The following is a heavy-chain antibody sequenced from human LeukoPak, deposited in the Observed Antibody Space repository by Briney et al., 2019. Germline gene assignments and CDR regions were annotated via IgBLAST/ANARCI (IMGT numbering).Heavy chain of an antibody. Sequence: SETLSLTCTVSGGSISSYYWSWIRQPPGKGLEWIGYIYYSGGTNYNPSLKSRVTISVDTSKNQFSLKLSSVTAADTAVYYCARVVGATLGHFDYWGQGTLVTVSS. CDR2: IYYSGGT. CDR1: GGSISSYY. V-gene: IGHV4-59*01. CDR3: ARVVGATLGHFDY. J-gene: IGHJ4*02. D-gene: IGHD1-26*01.